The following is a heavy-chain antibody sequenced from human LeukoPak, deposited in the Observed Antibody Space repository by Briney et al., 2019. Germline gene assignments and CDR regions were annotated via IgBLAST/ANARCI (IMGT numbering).Heavy chain of an antibody. Sequence: ASVKVSCKPSGYTFTSFGISWVRQAPGQGLGWMGWIGAYNGDTNYAQKFQGRVTMTTDTSTSTAYMDLRSLRSDDTAVYYCTRDHCRGDNCPSFDYWGQGTLVTVSS. D-gene: IGHD2-15*01. J-gene: IGHJ4*02. CDR3: TRDHCRGDNCPSFDY. CDR2: IGAYNGDT. CDR1: GYTFTSFG. V-gene: IGHV1-18*04.